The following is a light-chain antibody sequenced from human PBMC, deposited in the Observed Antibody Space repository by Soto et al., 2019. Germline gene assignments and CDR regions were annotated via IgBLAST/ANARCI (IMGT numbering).Light chain of an antibody. CDR1: TGAVTSGHY. V-gene: IGLV7-43*01. Sequence: QTVVTQEPSLTVSPGGTVTLTCASSTGAVTSGHYPNWVQQKPGQAPRALIYSSTNKYSWTPARFSGSLLGDKAALTLSGVQPEDEAEYYCLLYYGGGWVFGGGTKVTVL. J-gene: IGLJ3*02. CDR2: SST. CDR3: LLYYGGGWV.